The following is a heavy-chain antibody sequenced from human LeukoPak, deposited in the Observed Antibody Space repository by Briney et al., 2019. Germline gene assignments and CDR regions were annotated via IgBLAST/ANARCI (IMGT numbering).Heavy chain of an antibody. D-gene: IGHD1-26*01. CDR1: GFTFSSYI. CDR2: ISYDGSNE. V-gene: IGHV3-30-3*01. CDR3: ARERGEGSFLDY. Sequence: PGGSLRLSCAASGFTFSSYILHWVRQAPGKGLEWVAVISYDGSNENYADSVKGRFTISRDNSKNTLYLQMNSLRAEDTAVYYCARERGEGSFLDYWGQGTLVTVSS. J-gene: IGHJ4*02.